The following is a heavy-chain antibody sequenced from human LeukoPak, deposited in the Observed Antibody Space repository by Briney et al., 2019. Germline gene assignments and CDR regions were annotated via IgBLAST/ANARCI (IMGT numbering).Heavy chain of an antibody. J-gene: IGHJ4*02. V-gene: IGHV5-51*01. CDR2: IYPGDSDS. CDR3: ARPSGSYNEGIIDY. Sequence: GESLKISCKGSGYYFTSYWIGWVRQMPGKGLEWMGIIYPGDSDSRYSPSFQGQVTISVDKSNSTAYLQWSSLKASDTAMYYCARPSGSYNEGIIDYWGQGTLGTVSS. D-gene: IGHD1-26*01. CDR1: GYYFTSYW.